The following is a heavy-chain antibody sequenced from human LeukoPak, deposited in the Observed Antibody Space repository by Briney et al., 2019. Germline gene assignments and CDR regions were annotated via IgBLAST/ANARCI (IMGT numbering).Heavy chain of an antibody. V-gene: IGHV3-48*03. D-gene: IGHD1-26*01. CDR1: GFTFSSYE. CDR2: ISSSGSTI. CDR3: ARASIVGATYFDY. J-gene: IGHJ4*02. Sequence: GSLRLSCAASGFTFSSYEMNWVRQAPGKGLEWVSYISSSGSTIYYADSVKGRFTISRDNAKNSLYLQMNSLRAEDTAVYYCARASIVGATYFDYWGQGTLVTVSS.